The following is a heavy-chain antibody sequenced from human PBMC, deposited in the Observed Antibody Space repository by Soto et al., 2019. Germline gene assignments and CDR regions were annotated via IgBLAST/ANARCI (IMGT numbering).Heavy chain of an antibody. D-gene: IGHD4-17*01. Sequence: EVQLVESGGGLVKPGGSLRLSCAASGLTFSSYSMNWVRQAPGKGLEWVSSISSSSSYIYYADSVKGRFTISRDNAKNSLYLQMNSLRAEDTAVYYCARASAPVTTMAYYFDYWGQGTLVTVSS. CDR2: ISSSSSYI. V-gene: IGHV3-21*01. CDR1: GLTFSSYS. J-gene: IGHJ4*02. CDR3: ARASAPVTTMAYYFDY.